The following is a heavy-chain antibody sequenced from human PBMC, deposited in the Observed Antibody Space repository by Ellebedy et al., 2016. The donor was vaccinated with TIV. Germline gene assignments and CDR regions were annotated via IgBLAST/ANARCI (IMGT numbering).Heavy chain of an antibody. D-gene: IGHD3-10*01. CDR3: VKDMVRGVIMRYNWFDP. J-gene: IGHJ5*02. CDR2: ISSNGGST. V-gene: IGHV3-64D*06. CDR1: GFTFSSYA. Sequence: GESLKISCSASGFTFSSYAMHWVRQAPGKGLEYVSAISSNGGSTYYADSVKGRFTISRDNSKNMLYLQMSSLRAEDTAVYYCVKDMVRGVIMRYNWFDPWGQGTLVTVSS.